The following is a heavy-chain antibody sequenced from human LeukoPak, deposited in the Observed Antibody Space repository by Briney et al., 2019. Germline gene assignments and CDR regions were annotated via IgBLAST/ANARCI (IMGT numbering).Heavy chain of an antibody. CDR2: IYYSGST. CDR3: ARTVVVAATNYYYYYYMDV. V-gene: IGHV4-39*07. J-gene: IGHJ6*03. CDR1: GGSISSSSYY. D-gene: IGHD2-15*01. Sequence: SETLSLTCTVSGGSISSSSYYWGWIRQPPGKGLEWIGSIYYSGSTYYNPSLKSRVTISVDTSKNQFSLKLSSVTAADTAVYYCARTVVVAATNYYYYYYMDVWGKGTTVTISS.